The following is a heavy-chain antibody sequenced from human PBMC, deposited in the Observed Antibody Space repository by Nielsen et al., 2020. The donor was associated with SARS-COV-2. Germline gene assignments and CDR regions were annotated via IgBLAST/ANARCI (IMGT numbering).Heavy chain of an antibody. CDR1: GYSFTSYW. V-gene: IGHV5-51*01. D-gene: IGHD2-15*01. CDR2: IYPADSDT. Sequence: GESLKISCQGSGYSFTSYWIAWVRQVPGKGLEWMGMIYPADSDTRYSPPFQGQATISGDRSSIAYLQWASLKASDTAMYYCARRLEPYSPAAFDIWGQGTMVTVSS. CDR3: ARRLEPYSPAAFDI. J-gene: IGHJ3*02.